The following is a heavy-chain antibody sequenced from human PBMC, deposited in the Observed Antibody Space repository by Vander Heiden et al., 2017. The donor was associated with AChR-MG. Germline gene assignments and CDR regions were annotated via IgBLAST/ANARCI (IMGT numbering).Heavy chain of an antibody. Sequence: EVQLLESGGGLVQPGGPLRLSCAASGFSLSSYAMSWVRKAPGKGLEWVSAISGSGGSTYYADSVKGRFTISRDNSKNTLYLQMNSLRAEDTAVYYCAKDRLIGFSAFDIWGQGTMVTVSS. J-gene: IGHJ3*02. V-gene: IGHV3-23*01. CDR2: ISGSGGST. CDR3: AKDRLIGFSAFDI. CDR1: GFSLSSYA. D-gene: IGHD6-25*01.